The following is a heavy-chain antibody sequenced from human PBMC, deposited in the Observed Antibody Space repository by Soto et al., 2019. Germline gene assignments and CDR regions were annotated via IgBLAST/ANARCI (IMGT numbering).Heavy chain of an antibody. V-gene: IGHV3-30-3*01. D-gene: IGHD2-21*02. J-gene: IGHJ4*02. CDR3: GRDHETTVVTPACDY. CDR2: ISYDGSNK. CDR1: GFTFSSYA. Sequence: QVQLVESGGGVVQPGRSLRLSCAASGFTFSSYAMHWVRQAPGKGLEWVAVISYDGSNKYYADSVKGRFTISRDNSKNTLYLQMNSLRAEDTAVYYCGRDHETTVVTPACDYWGQGTLVTVSS.